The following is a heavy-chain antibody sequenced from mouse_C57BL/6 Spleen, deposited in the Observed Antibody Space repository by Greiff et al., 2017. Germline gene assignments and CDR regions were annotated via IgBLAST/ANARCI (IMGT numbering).Heavy chain of an antibody. D-gene: IGHD1-1*01. CDR1: GFTFNTYA. CDR3: VVSYYGSRDWYFGV. V-gene: IGHV10-3*01. Sequence: EVQLVESGGGLVQPKGSLKLSCAASGFTFNTYAMHWVRQAPGKGLEWVARLRSKSSNYATYYADSVKDRFTISRDDSQSMLYLQMNNLKTEDTAMYYSVVSYYGSRDWYFGVWGTGTTVTVSS. CDR2: LRSKSSNYAT. J-gene: IGHJ1*03.